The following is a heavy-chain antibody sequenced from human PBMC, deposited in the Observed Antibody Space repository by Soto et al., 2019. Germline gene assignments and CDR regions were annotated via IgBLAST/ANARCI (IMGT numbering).Heavy chain of an antibody. CDR3: AREGVGYYYARSGYYRD. CDR2: ISAYNGNT. D-gene: IGHD3-22*01. CDR1: GYTFTSYG. Sequence: QVQLVQSGAEVKKPGASVKVSCKASGYTFTSYGISWVRQAPGQGLEWMGWISAYNGNTNYAQKLQGRVTMTTNTSTSTDYRERRSLRSDDTAVYYCAREGVGYYYARSGYYRDWGQGTLVTVSS. V-gene: IGHV1-18*01. J-gene: IGHJ4*02.